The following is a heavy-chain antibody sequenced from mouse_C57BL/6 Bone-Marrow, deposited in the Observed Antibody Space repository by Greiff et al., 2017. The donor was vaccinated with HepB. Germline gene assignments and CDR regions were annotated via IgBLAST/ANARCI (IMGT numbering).Heavy chain of an antibody. CDR2: IWGVGST. CDR3: ASGGKDSSGYFAY. D-gene: IGHD3-2*02. CDR1: GFSLTSYG. Sequence: VKLLESGPGLVAPSQSLSITCTVSGFSLTSYGVDWVRQSPGKGLEWLGVIWGVGSTNYNSALKSRLSISKDNSKSQVFLKMNSLQTDDTAMYYCASGGKDSSGYFAYWGQGTLVTVSA. V-gene: IGHV2-6*01. J-gene: IGHJ3*01.